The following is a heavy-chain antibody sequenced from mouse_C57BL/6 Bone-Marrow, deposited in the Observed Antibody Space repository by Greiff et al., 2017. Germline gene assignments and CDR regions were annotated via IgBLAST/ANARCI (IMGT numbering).Heavy chain of an antibody. D-gene: IGHD2-3*01. CDR3: AIYDGYFDYFDY. J-gene: IGHJ2*01. Sequence: EVQLQQSGPELVKPGASVKISCKASGYTFTDYYMNWVKQSHGKSLEWIGDINPNNGGTSYNQKFKGKATLTVDKSSSTAYMELRSLTSEDSAVYYCAIYDGYFDYFDYWGQGTTLTASS. V-gene: IGHV1-26*01. CDR2: INPNNGGT. CDR1: GYTFTDYY.